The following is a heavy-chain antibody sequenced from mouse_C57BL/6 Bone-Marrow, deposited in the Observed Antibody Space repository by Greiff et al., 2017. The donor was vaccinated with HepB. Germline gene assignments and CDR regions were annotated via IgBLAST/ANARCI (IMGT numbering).Heavy chain of an antibody. CDR2: IYPGGGYT. CDR3: ARWTAQAAFDY. J-gene: IGHJ2*01. CDR1: GYTFTNYW. V-gene: IGHV1-63*01. Sequence: VKLQESGAELVRPGTSVKMSCKASGYTFTNYWIGWAKQRPGHGLEWIGDIYPGGGYTNYNEKFKGKATLTADKASSTAYMQFSSLTSEDSAIYYCARWTAQAAFDYWGQGTTLTVSS. D-gene: IGHD3-2*02.